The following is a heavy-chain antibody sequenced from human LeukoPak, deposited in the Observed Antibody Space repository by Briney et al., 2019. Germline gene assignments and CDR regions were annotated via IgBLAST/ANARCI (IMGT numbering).Heavy chain of an antibody. Sequence: GGPRRPSWVDFGFTLGRIGRTWVGRLQGRGRDGVANINEDGSTKSSVDSVKGRFTISRDNAKKSLYLQMNSLRVDDTAVYYCATDGGWGRFESWGQGTLVIVSS. CDR3: ATDGGWGRFES. CDR1: GFTLGRIG. D-gene: IGHD3-16*01. V-gene: IGHV3-7*03. J-gene: IGHJ5*01. CDR2: INEDGSTK.